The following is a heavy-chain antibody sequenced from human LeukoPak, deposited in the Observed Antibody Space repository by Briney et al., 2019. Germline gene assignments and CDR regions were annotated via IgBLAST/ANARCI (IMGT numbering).Heavy chain of an antibody. CDR1: GGSFSAYY. V-gene: IGHV4-34*01. CDR2: IDHSGST. D-gene: IGHD6-19*01. J-gene: IGHJ3*02. CDR3: ARKGNSGWDDDAFDI. Sequence: SETLSLTCAVYGGSFSAYYWSWIRQPPGKGLEWIGEIDHSGSTNYNPSLKSRVTISVDTSKNRISLKLNSVTAADTAVYYCARKGNSGWDDDAFDIWGQGTMVTVSS.